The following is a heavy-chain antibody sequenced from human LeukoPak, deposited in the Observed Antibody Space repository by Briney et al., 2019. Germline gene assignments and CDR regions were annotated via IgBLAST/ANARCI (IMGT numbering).Heavy chain of an antibody. CDR1: GFTFSSYW. V-gene: IGHV3-7*01. Sequence: GGSLRLSCAASGFTFSSYWMSWVRQAPGKGLEWVANIKQDGSEKYYVDSVKGRFTISRDNAKNSLYLQMNSLRAEDTAVYYYARDSSGYDYDWFDPWGQGTLVTVSS. CDR3: ARDSSGYDYDWFDP. CDR2: IKQDGSEK. D-gene: IGHD5-12*01. J-gene: IGHJ5*02.